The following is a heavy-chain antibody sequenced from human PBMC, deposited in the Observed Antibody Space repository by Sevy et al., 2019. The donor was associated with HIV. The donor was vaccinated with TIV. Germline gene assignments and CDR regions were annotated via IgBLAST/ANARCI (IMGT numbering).Heavy chain of an antibody. CDR2: INPNNGDT. J-gene: IGHJ5*02. Sequence: ASVKVSCKASAHRFTDYFMYWMRQAPGQGLEWMGWINPNNGDTKYAQTFQGRVTLTRDTSMSTAYMELSRLTSDDTAVYYCARSGAKYYDSYGYGWLDPWGQGTLVTVSS. CDR3: ARSGAKYYDSYGYGWLDP. V-gene: IGHV1-2*02. D-gene: IGHD3-22*01. CDR1: AHRFTDYF.